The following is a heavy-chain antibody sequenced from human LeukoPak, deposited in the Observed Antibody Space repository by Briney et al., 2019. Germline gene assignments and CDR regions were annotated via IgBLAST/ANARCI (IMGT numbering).Heavy chain of an antibody. D-gene: IGHD2-21*01. CDR3: AGCGGDCYVDV. V-gene: IGHV4-38-2*02. CDR2: IYHSGST. J-gene: IGHJ6*03. Sequence: SETLSFTCTVSGYSISSGYYRGWIRQPPGKGLEWIGSIYHSGSTYYNPSLKSRVTISVDTSKNQFSLKLSSVTAADTAVYYCAGCGGDCYVDVWGKGTTVTVSS. CDR1: GYSISSGYY.